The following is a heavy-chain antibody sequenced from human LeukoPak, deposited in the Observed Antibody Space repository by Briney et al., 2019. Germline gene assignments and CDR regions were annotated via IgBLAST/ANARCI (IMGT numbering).Heavy chain of an antibody. Sequence: SETLSLTCTVSGDSISSYYWSWIRQPPGKGLEWIGYIYYSGSTNYNPSLKSRVTLSVDTPKNQFSLKLTSVTAADTAVYYCASGGSFFENWGQGTLVTVSS. CDR2: IYYSGST. D-gene: IGHD1-26*01. J-gene: IGHJ4*02. V-gene: IGHV4-59*12. CDR3: ASGGSFFEN. CDR1: GDSISSYY.